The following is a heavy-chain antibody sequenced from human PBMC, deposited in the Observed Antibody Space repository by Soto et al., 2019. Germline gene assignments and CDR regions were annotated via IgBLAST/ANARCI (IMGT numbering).Heavy chain of an antibody. CDR2: IYTSGST. J-gene: IGHJ3*02. V-gene: IGHV4-4*07. CDR3: ARDSSGYPLRYDAFDI. D-gene: IGHD3-22*01. CDR1: GGSISSYY. Sequence: ASETLSLTCTVSGGSISSYYWSWIRQPAGKGLEWIGRIYTSGSTNYNPSLKSRVTMSVDTSKNQFSLKLSSVTAADTAVYYCARDSSGYPLRYDAFDIWGQGTMVTVSS.